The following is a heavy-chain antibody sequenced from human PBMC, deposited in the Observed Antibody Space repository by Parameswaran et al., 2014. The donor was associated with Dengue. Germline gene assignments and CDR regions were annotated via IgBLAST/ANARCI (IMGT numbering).Heavy chain of an antibody. D-gene: IGHD2-2*01. CDR2: ISSSSSYI. CDR3: ARGVVVVPAAISV. V-gene: IGHV3-21*01. Sequence: VRQAPGKGLEWVSSISSSSSYIYYADSVKGRFTISRDNAKNSLYLQMNSLRAEDTAVYYCARGVVVVPAAISVWGQGTTVTVSS. J-gene: IGHJ6*02.